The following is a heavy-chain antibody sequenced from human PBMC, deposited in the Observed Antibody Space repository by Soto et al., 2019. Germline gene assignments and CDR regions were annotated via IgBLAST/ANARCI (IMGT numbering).Heavy chain of an antibody. Sequence: QVQLQESGPGLVKPSQTLSLTCTLSGGSISSEGYYWTWIRQHPGKGLEWIGDFYYSGTTSYNPSLKSRLTISVDTSNNQFSLRLSSVTAADTAMYYCARRHDILTGSDSFDVWGRVTMVTVSS. J-gene: IGHJ3*01. D-gene: IGHD3-9*01. CDR1: GGSISSEGYY. CDR3: ARRHDILTGSDSFDV. CDR2: FYYSGTT. V-gene: IGHV4-31*03.